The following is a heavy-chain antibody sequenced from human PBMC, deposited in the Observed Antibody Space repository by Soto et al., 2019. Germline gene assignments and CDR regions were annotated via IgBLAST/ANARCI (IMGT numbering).Heavy chain of an antibody. D-gene: IGHD5-12*01. CDR2: IYYSGST. CDR1: GGSVSSGSYY. Sequence: SETVSLTCTVSGGSVSSGSYYWSWIRQPPGKGLEWMGYIYYSGSTNYNPSLKSRVTISVDTSKNQFSLKLSSVTAADTAVYYCARVATIRNYYGMDVWGQGTTVTVSS. CDR3: ARVATIRNYYGMDV. V-gene: IGHV4-61*01. J-gene: IGHJ6*02.